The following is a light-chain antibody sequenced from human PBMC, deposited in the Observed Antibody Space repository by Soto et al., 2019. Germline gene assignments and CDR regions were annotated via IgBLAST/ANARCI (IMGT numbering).Light chain of an antibody. J-gene: IGKJ4*01. CDR2: WAS. CDR1: QSVLYSSNNKNY. Sequence: DSVMTQSPDSLAVSLDERATINCKSSQSVLYSSNNKNYLAWYQQKPGQPPKLLIYWASTRESGVPDRFSGSGSGTDFTLTISSLQAEDVAVYYCQQYYSTPLTFGGGTMVDVK. V-gene: IGKV4-1*01. CDR3: QQYYSTPLT.